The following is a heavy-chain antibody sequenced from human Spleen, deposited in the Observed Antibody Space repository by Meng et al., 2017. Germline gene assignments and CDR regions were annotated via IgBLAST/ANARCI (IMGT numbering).Heavy chain of an antibody. CDR3: ARHRGSYYNAFDI. D-gene: IGHD1-26*01. J-gene: IGHJ3*02. CDR2: IYPGDSDT. V-gene: IGHV5-51*01. Sequence: KVSCKTSGYTFMSYLIGWVRQMPGKGLEWMGIIYPGDSDTRYSPSFQGQVTISADKSISTAYLQWSSLKASDTAMYYCARHRGSYYNAFDIWGQGTMVTVSS. CDR1: GYTFMSYL.